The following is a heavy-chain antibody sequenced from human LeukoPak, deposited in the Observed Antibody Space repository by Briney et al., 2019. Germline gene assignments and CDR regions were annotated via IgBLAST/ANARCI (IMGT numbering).Heavy chain of an antibody. CDR1: GGSFSGYY. CDR3: ARGGLYGSGSYYPSRY. J-gene: IGHJ4*02. Sequence: SETPSLTCAVYGGSFSGYYWSWIRQPPGKGLEWIGEMNHSGSTNYNPSLKSRVTISVDTSKNQFSLKLSSVTAADTAVYYCARGGLYGSGSYYPSRYWGQGTLVTVSS. CDR2: MNHSGST. D-gene: IGHD3-10*01. V-gene: IGHV4-34*01.